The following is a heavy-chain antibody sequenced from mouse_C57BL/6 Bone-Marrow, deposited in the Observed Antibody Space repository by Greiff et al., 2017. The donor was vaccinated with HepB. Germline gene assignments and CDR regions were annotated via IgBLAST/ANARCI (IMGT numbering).Heavy chain of an antibody. D-gene: IGHD2-3*01. V-gene: IGHV1-64*01. CDR3: ARTGDYDGPFDYAMDY. CDR2: IHPNSGST. CDR1: GYTFTSYW. Sequence: QVQLQQSGAELVKPGASVKLSCKASGYTFTSYWMHWVKQRPGQGLEWIGMIHPNSGSTNYNEKFKSKATLTVDKSSSTAYMQLSSLTSEDSAVYYCARTGDYDGPFDYAMDYWGQGTSVTVSS. J-gene: IGHJ4*01.